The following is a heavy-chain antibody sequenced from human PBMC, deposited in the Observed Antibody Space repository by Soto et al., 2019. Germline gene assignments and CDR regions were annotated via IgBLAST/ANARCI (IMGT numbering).Heavy chain of an antibody. V-gene: IGHV3-9*01. CDR1: GFTFDDYA. D-gene: IGHD3-10*01. CDR3: RKRYPLSSYYYGSGSYWGRGAYYYGMDV. Sequence: EVQLVESGGGLVQPGRSLRLSCAASGFTFDDYAMHWVRQAPGKGLEWVSGISWNSGSIGYADSVKGRFTISRDNAKKSLYLQMTSVNAEDTALYYCRKRYPLSSYYYGSGSYWGRGAYYYGMDVWGPATMVTV. CDR2: ISWNSGSI. J-gene: IGHJ6*02.